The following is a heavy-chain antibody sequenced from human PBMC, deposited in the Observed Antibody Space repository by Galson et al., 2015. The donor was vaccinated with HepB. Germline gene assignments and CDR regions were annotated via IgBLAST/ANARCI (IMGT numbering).Heavy chain of an antibody. CDR2: IIPIFGTA. D-gene: IGHD3-10*01. CDR3: AGTYYYGSGSYGLGVVGYYYMDV. CDR1: GGTFSSYA. J-gene: IGHJ6*03. Sequence: SVKVSCKASGGTFSSYAISWVRQAPGQGLEWMGGIIPIFGTANYAQKFQGRVTITADESTSTAYMELSSLRSEDTAVYYCAGTYYYGSGSYGLGVVGYYYMDVWGKRTTVTVSS. V-gene: IGHV1-69*13.